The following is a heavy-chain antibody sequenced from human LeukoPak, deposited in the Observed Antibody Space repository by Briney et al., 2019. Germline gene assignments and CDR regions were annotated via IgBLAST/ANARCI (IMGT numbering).Heavy chain of an antibody. Sequence: SETLSLTCTVSGGSISSYYWSWIRQPPGKGLEWIGYIYYSGSTNYNPSLKSRVTISVDTSKNQFSLKLSSVPAADTAVYYCARVTEADYYGSGSSFDPWGQGTLVTVSS. V-gene: IGHV4-59*01. J-gene: IGHJ5*02. CDR2: IYYSGST. D-gene: IGHD3-10*01. CDR3: ARVTEADYYGSGSSFDP. CDR1: GGSISSYY.